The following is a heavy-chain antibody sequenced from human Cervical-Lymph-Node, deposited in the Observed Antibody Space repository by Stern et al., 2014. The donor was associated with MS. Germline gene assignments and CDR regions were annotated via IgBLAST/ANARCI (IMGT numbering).Heavy chain of an antibody. CDR1: GYTFTDYY. CDR2: INPNSSAT. CDR3: ARGGALDTAKAVDS. J-gene: IGHJ5*01. Sequence: VQLVESGADVKKPGASVKVSCKASGYTFTDYYIHWVRQAPGQGPEWMGWINPNSSATNYAQKFQGRIPMTRDTSISTTYMELNRLTSDDTAVYYCARGGALDTAKAVDSWGQGTLVTVSS. D-gene: IGHD5-18*01. V-gene: IGHV1-2*02.